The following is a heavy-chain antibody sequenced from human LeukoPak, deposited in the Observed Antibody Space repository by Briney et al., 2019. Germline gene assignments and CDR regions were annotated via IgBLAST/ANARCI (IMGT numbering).Heavy chain of an antibody. Sequence: GGSLRLSCAASGFTFSGSAMHWVRQASGKGLEWVGRIRSKANSYATAYAASVKGRFTISKDDSKNTAYLQTNSLKTEDTAVYYCTRGYSYGYLSWGQGTLVTVSS. CDR2: IRSKANSYAT. J-gene: IGHJ4*02. V-gene: IGHV3-73*01. CDR3: TRGYSYGYLS. D-gene: IGHD5-18*01. CDR1: GFTFSGSA.